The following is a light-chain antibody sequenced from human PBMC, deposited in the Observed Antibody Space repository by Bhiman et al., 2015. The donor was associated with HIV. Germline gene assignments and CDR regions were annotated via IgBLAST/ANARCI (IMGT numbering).Light chain of an antibody. V-gene: IGLV3-21*04. J-gene: IGLJ1*01. CDR2: YDS. Sequence: SYLLAQPPSVSVAPGQTARITCGGHNIGSRSVHWYQQKPGQAPVVVIYYDSDRPSGIPERFSGSNSGNTATLTISRVEAGDEADYYCQVWDSSSGHPSYVFGTGTKVTVL. CDR1: NIGSRS. CDR3: QVWDSSSGHPSYV.